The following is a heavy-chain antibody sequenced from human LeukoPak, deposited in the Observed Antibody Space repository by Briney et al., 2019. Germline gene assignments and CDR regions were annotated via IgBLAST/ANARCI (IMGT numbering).Heavy chain of an antibody. CDR3: ARRCEYYDSSGYYSNWFDP. CDR2: IYHSGST. CDR1: GGSISSSNW. D-gene: IGHD3-22*01. J-gene: IGHJ5*02. V-gene: IGHV4-4*02. Sequence: SETLSLTCAVSGGSISSSNWWSWVRQPPGKGLEWIGEIYHSGSTNYNPSLKSRVTISVDKSKNQFSLKLSSVTAADTAVYYCARRCEYYDSSGYYSNWFDPWGQGTLVTVSS.